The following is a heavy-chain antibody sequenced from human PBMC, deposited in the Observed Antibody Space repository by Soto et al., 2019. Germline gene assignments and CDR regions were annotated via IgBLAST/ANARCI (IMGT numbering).Heavy chain of an antibody. J-gene: IGHJ4*02. Sequence: QVQLVESGGGVVQSGSSLRLSCAASGFTFSSYAMHWVRQAPDKGLEWVAVISFHGINKHYADSVKGRFTISRDNSKNTLYLQMNSLRPEDTSVYYCAREGKFGELSPLGYWGQGTLVTVSS. CDR3: AREGKFGELSPLGY. V-gene: IGHV3-30-3*01. D-gene: IGHD3-10*01. CDR1: GFTFSSYA. CDR2: ISFHGINK.